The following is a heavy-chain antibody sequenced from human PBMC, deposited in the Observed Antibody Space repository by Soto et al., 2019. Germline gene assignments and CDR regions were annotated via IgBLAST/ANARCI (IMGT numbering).Heavy chain of an antibody. CDR2: ISYDGSNK. D-gene: IGHD3-9*01. J-gene: IGHJ4*02. V-gene: IGHV3-30*03. Sequence: QVQLVESGGGVVQPGRSLRLSCAASGFTFSSYGMHWIRQAPGKGLEWVAVISYDGSNKYYADSVKGRFTISRDNSKNPRYLRMNSLRAEDAAVYYCARGLNYEILTGYSGPEYWGQGTLVTASS. CDR3: ARGLNYEILTGYSGPEY. CDR1: GFTFSSYG.